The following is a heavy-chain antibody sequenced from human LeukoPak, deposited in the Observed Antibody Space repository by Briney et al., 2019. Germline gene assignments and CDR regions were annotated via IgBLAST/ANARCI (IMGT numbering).Heavy chain of an antibody. CDR2: IYPGDSDT. CDR3: ASNSFWSGRYAYFDY. Sequence: GESLKISCKGSGYSFTNYWIGWVRQMPGKGLEWMGIIYPGDSDTRYSPSFQGQVTISADRSISTAYLQWSSLKASDTAMYYCASNSFWSGRYAYFDYWGQGTLVTVSS. CDR1: GYSFTNYW. D-gene: IGHD3-3*01. V-gene: IGHV5-51*01. J-gene: IGHJ4*02.